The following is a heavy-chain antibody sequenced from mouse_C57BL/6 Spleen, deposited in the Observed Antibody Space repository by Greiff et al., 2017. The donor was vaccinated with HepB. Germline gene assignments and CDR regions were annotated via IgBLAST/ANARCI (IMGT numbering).Heavy chain of an antibody. Sequence: VMLVESGAELVRPGTSVKVSCKASGYAFTNYLIEWVKQRPGQGLEWIGVINPGSGGTNYNEKFKGKATLTADKSSSTAYMQLSSLTSEDSAVYFCARWGVTTADYYAMDYWGQGTSVTVSS. J-gene: IGHJ4*01. CDR2: INPGSGGT. CDR3: ARWGVTTADYYAMDY. V-gene: IGHV1-54*01. D-gene: IGHD2-2*01. CDR1: GYAFTNYL.